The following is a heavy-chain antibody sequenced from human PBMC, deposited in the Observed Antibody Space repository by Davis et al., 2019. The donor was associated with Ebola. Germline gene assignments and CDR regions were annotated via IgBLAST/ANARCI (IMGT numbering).Heavy chain of an antibody. V-gene: IGHV3-23*01. Sequence: GESLKISCAASGFTFSNYAMSWVRQAPGKGLECVSHLSSGGGPIYYADSVKGRFTISRDNSKNTLYLQMNSLRAEDTALYYCAKAYIAITTTTGLDYYFDYWGQGTLVTVSS. CDR1: GFTFSNYA. CDR3: AKAYIAITTTTGLDYYFDY. J-gene: IGHJ4*02. D-gene: IGHD1-20*01. CDR2: LSSGGGPI.